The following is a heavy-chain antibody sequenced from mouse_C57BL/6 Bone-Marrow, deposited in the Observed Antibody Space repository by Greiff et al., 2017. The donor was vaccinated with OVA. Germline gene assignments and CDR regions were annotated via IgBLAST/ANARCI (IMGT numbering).Heavy chain of an antibody. CDR2: FHPYNDDT. J-gene: IGHJ2*01. CDR3: ARGQYYYGSIFFDY. D-gene: IGHD1-1*01. V-gene: IGHV1-47*01. Sequence: VQLVESGAELVKPGASVKMSCKASGYTFTTYPIEWMKQNHGKSLEWIGNFHPYNDDTKYNEKFKGKATLTVEKSSSTVYLELSRLTSDDSAVYYCARGQYYYGSIFFDYWGQGTTLTVSS. CDR1: GYTFTTYP.